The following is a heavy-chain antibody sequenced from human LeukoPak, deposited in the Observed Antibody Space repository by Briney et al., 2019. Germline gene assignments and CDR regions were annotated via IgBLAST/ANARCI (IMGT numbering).Heavy chain of an antibody. CDR2: INHSGST. J-gene: IGHJ4*02. CDR3: ARSEESIAVAGTFDY. CDR1: GGSISSSSYY. D-gene: IGHD6-19*01. V-gene: IGHV4-39*07. Sequence: SETLSLTCTVSGGSISSSSYYWGWIRQPPGKGLEWIGEINHSGSTNYNPSLKSRVTISVDTFKNQFSLKLSSVTAADTAVYYCARSEESIAVAGTFDYWGQGTLVTVSS.